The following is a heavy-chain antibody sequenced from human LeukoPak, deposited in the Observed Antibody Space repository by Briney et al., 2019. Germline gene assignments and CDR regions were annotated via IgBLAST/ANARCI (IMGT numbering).Heavy chain of an antibody. CDR1: GFTFSSYE. D-gene: IGHD3-22*01. V-gene: IGHV3-48*03. CDR3: AKEPRSYYYDSSGYYWGGAFDI. CDR2: ISSSGSTI. Sequence: HPGGSLRLSCAASGFTFSSYEMNWVRQAPGKVLEWVSYISSSGSTIYYADSVKGRFTISRDNSKNTLYLQMNSLRAEDTAVYYCAKEPRSYYYDSSGYYWGGAFDIWGQGTMVTVSS. J-gene: IGHJ3*02.